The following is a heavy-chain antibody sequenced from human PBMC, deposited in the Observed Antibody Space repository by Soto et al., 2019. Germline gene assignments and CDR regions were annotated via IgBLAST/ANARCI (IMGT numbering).Heavy chain of an antibody. J-gene: IGHJ4*02. D-gene: IGHD2-15*01. CDR1: GVAFSEYL. Sequence: SLRLSRAGSGVAFSEYLESWGRQAPGKGLEWVSYISSSSSYTNYADSVKGRFTISRDNAKNSLYLQMNSLTVEDAAVYYCTKDRVPDGIYSFDYWGQGALVTVSS. V-gene: IGHV3-11*05. CDR2: ISSSSSYT. CDR3: TKDRVPDGIYSFDY.